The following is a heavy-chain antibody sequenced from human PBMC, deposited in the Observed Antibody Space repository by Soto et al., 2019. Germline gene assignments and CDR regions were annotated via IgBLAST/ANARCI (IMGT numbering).Heavy chain of an antibody. V-gene: IGHV3-23*01. CDR2: ISGSGGST. J-gene: IGHJ4*02. CDR1: GFTFSSYA. Sequence: PGGSLRLSCAASGFTFSSYAMSWVRQAPGKGLEWVSAISGSGGSTYYADSVKGRFTISRDNSKNTLYLQMNSLRAEDTAVYYCAKDSDEDDILTGYYNPFDYWGQGTLVTVSS. CDR3: AKDSDEDDILTGYYNPFDY. D-gene: IGHD3-9*01.